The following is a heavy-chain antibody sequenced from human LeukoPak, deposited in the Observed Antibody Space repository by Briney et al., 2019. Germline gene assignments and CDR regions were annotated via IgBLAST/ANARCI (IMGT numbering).Heavy chain of an antibody. CDR1: GFTFSSCA. J-gene: IGHJ4*02. Sequence: GGSLRLSCAASGFTFSSCAMSWVRQAPGKGLEWVTAITGSGDRTYYADSVQGRFTISRDNSKNTLYLQMNSLRAEDTAVYYCTKGDSSTVHLLTGHWGQGTLVTVSS. V-gene: IGHV3-23*01. CDR3: TKGDSSTVHLLTGH. CDR2: ITGSGDRT. D-gene: IGHD3-9*01.